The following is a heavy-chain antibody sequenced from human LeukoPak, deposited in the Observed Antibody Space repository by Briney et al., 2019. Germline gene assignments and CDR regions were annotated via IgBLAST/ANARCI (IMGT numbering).Heavy chain of an antibody. CDR1: GGSITGHY. CDR3: ARGINGGNSDGVY. D-gene: IGHD4-23*01. Sequence: SETLSLTCSVSGGSITGHYWSWIRQPPGKGLEWIGEINHSGSTNYNPSLKSRVTISVDTSKNQFSLKLSSVTAADTAVYYCARGINGGNSDGVYWGQGTLVTVSS. V-gene: IGHV4-34*01. CDR2: INHSGST. J-gene: IGHJ4*02.